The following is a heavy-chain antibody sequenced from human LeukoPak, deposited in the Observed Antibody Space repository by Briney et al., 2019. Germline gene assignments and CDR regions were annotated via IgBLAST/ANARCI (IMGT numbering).Heavy chain of an antibody. Sequence: QPGGSLRLSCAASGFTFSNFAVSWVRQAPGKGLEWVSYITSSSSTIYYADSVKGRFTISRDNAKNSLFLQMNSLRDEDTAVYYCARDMYYGDYEIDYWGQGTLVTVSS. J-gene: IGHJ4*02. V-gene: IGHV3-48*02. CDR2: ITSSSSTI. D-gene: IGHD4-17*01. CDR1: GFTFSNFA. CDR3: ARDMYYGDYEIDY.